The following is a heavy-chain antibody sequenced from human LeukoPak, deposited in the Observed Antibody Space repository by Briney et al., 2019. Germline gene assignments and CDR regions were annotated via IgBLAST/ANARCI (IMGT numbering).Heavy chain of an antibody. Sequence: PGGSLRLSCAASGFTFSSYAMSWVRQAPGRGLEWVGRIKSKTDGGTTDYAAPVKGRFTISRDDSKHTLYLQMNSLKTEDTAVYYCTPFTAVADYWGQGTLVTVSS. CDR3: TPFTAVADY. J-gene: IGHJ4*02. CDR1: GFTFSSYA. D-gene: IGHD6-13*01. CDR2: IKSKTDGGTT. V-gene: IGHV3-15*01.